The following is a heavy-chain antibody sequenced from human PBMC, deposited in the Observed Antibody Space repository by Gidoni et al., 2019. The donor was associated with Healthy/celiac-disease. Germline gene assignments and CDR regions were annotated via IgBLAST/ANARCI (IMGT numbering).Heavy chain of an antibody. CDR3: ARPGAMGGDYDFDY. D-gene: IGHD4-17*01. V-gene: IGHV4-39*01. CDR2: IYYSGGT. CDR1: GGSIGSSSYY. J-gene: IGHJ4*02. Sequence: QLQLQESGPGLVKPSETLSLTGTVSGGSIGSSSYYWGGIRQPPGKGLEWIGSIYYSGGTYYNPSLKRRVTISVDTSKNQFSLKLSSVPAADTAVYYCARPGAMGGDYDFDYWGQGTLVTVSS.